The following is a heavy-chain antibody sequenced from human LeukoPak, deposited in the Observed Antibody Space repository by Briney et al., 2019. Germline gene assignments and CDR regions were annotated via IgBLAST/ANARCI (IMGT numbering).Heavy chain of an antibody. CDR2: IYYSGST. J-gene: IGHJ5*02. V-gene: IGHV4-59*11. D-gene: IGHD2-15*01. Sequence: PSETLSLTCTVSGGSISSHYWSWIRQPPGKGLEWIGYIYYSGSTNYNPSLKSRVTISVDTSKNQFSLKLGSVTAADTAVYYCARGGGWFDPWGQGTLVTVSS. CDR1: GGSISSHY. CDR3: ARGGGWFDP.